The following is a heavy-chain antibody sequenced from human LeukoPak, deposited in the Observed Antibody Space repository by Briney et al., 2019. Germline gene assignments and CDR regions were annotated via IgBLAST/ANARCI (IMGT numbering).Heavy chain of an antibody. V-gene: IGHV3-21*01. J-gene: IGHJ4*02. CDR3: ARVYYFDY. CDR1: GFTFRSYS. Sequence: PGGSLRLSCAASGFTFRSYSMNWVRQAPGKGLEWVSSISGSSSYIYYADSVKGRFTISRDNAKNSLYLQMNSLRAEDTAVYYCARVYYFDYWGQGTLVTVSS. CDR2: ISGSSSYI.